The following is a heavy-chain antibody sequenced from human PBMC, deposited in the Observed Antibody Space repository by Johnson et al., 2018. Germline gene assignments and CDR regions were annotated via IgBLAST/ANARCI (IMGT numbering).Heavy chain of an antibody. CDR1: GFTFSSYS. D-gene: IGHD2-15*01. V-gene: IGHV3-48*04. Sequence: EVQLLESGGGLVQPGGSLKLSCAASGFTFSSYSMNWVRQAQGKGLEWVSYISSSGSTIYYADSVKGRFSISSDNAKNSLYLQMNSLRAEDTALYYWAKDTFRGRSGGHAFDICGQGTMVTVSS. CDR3: AKDTFRGRSGGHAFDI. CDR2: ISSSGSTI. J-gene: IGHJ3*02.